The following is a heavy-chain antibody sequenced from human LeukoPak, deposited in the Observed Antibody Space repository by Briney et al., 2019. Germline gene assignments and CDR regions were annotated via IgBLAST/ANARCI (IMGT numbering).Heavy chain of an antibody. Sequence: SETLSLTCTVSGGSLSTYYWSWIRQPPGKGLEWIGYIFYSGSTNYNPSLKSRVTISVDTFNDQFSLKLSSVTAADTAVYYCARHRSAAAMFAPWGQGTLVTVSS. J-gene: IGHJ5*02. CDR1: GGSLSTYY. V-gene: IGHV4-59*08. CDR3: ARHRSAAAMFAP. CDR2: IFYSGST. D-gene: IGHD6-13*01.